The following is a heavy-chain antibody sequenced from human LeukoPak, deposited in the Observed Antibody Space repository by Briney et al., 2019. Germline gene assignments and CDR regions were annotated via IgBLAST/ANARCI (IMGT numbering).Heavy chain of an antibody. J-gene: IGHJ6*02. V-gene: IGHV5-51*01. D-gene: IGHD6-13*01. CDR3: ARQDSGIAAAGESPPYMDV. CDR2: IYPGDSDT. Sequence: GESLKISCKGSGYSFTSYWIGWVRQMPGKGLEWMGIIYPGDSDTRYSPSFQGQVTISADKSISTAYLQWSSLKASDTAMYYCARQDSGIAAAGESPPYMDVWGQGTTVTVSS. CDR1: GYSFTSYW.